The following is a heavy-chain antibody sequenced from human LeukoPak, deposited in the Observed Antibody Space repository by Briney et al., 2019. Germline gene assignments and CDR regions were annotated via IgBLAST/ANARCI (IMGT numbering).Heavy chain of an antibody. Sequence: GGSLRLSCAASGFTFSSYSMNWVRQAPGKGLEWVSYISSSSSTIYYADSVKGRFTISKDNAKNSLYLQMNSLRAEDTAVYYCAREGDTYYDFWSGYYSDYWGQGTLVTVSS. J-gene: IGHJ4*02. D-gene: IGHD3-3*01. CDR2: ISSSSSTI. CDR3: AREGDTYYDFWSGYYSDY. CDR1: GFTFSSYS. V-gene: IGHV3-48*01.